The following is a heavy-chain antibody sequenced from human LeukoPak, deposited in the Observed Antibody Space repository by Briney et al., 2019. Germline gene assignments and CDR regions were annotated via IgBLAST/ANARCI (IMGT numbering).Heavy chain of an antibody. CDR2: ISSSSSYI. V-gene: IGHV3-21*01. J-gene: IGHJ4*02. D-gene: IGHD3-16*02. CDR1: GFTFSRNW. Sequence: GGSLRLSCEASGFTFSRNWMTWVRQAPGKGLEWVSSISSSSSYIYHADSVKGRFTISRDNAKNSLYLQMNSLRAEDTAVYYCARDPSLSAIYWGQGTLVTVSS. CDR3: ARDPSLSAIY.